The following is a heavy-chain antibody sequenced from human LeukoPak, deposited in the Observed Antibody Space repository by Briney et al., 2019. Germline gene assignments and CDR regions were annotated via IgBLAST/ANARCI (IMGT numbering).Heavy chain of an antibody. D-gene: IGHD6-6*01. CDR3: AKLANRFSSDDY. Sequence: GGSLRLSCAASGSTTFSRSWMHWVRQAPGKGLVWVSGIKDAGSDTTYADSVKGRFTISRDNAKETLYPQMHSLRVEDTALYYCAKLANRFSSDDYWGQGTLVTVSS. V-gene: IGHV3-74*03. CDR2: IKDAGSDT. CDR1: GSTTFSRSW. J-gene: IGHJ4*02.